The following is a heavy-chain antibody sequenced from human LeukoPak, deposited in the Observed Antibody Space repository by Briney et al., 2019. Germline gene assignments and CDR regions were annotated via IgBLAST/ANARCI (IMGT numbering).Heavy chain of an antibody. CDR1: GGSFSGYY. CDR3: ARGRNLDY. D-gene: IGHD1-14*01. Sequence: SETLSLTCAVYGGSFSGYYWSWIRQPPGKGLEWIGEINHSGGTNYNPSLKSRVTISVDTFKNQFSLKLSSVTAADTAVYYCARGRNLDYWGQGTLVTVSS. J-gene: IGHJ4*02. CDR2: INHSGGT. V-gene: IGHV4-34*01.